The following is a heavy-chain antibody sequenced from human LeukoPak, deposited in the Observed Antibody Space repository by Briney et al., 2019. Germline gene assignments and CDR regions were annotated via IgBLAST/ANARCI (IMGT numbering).Heavy chain of an antibody. CDR2: IYPGDSDT. D-gene: IGHD3-3*01. CDR3: ARLLQKENDFWSGYINYYFDY. J-gene: IGHJ4*02. V-gene: IGHV5-51*01. CDR1: GYSFTSYW. Sequence: GESLKISCKGSGYSFTSYWIGWVRQMRGKGLEWMGIIYPGDSDTRYSPSFQGQVTISADKSISTAYLQWSSLKASDTAMYYCARLLQKENDFWSGYINYYFDYWGQGTLVTVSS.